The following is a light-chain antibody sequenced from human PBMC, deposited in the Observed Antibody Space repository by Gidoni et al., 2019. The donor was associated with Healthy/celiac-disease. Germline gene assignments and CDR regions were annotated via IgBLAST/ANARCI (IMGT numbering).Light chain of an antibody. CDR3: QQSYSTPPT. J-gene: IGKJ4*01. Sequence: DIKMTKSPSSLSASVGNRVTITCRASQSISSYLNWYQPKPGKAPQLLVYAASSLQSGVPSRFSGSGSGTDFTLTISRLQPVDFATYYCQQSYSTPPTFGGGTKVEIK. V-gene: IGKV1-39*01. CDR2: AAS. CDR1: QSISSY.